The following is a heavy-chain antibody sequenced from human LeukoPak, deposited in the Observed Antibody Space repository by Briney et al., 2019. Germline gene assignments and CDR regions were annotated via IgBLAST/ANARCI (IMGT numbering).Heavy chain of an antibody. CDR2: IHTSGSV. Sequence: PSETLSLTCTVSGGSISTYYWSWVWQPAGKGLEWIGRIHTSGSVDYNPSLKSRVTMSVDTSKKQFSLTLSSVTAADTAMYYCAREGSMTARPFVSIDYWGQGTLVTVSS. V-gene: IGHV4-4*07. CDR3: AREGSMTARPFVSIDY. D-gene: IGHD6-6*01. CDR1: GGSISTYY. J-gene: IGHJ4*02.